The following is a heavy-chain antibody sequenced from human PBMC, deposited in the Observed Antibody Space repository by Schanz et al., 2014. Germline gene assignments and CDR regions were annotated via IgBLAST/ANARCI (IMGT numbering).Heavy chain of an antibody. CDR2: ISYDGRNK. V-gene: IGHV3-30*18. Sequence: QVQLVESGGGVVQPGRSLRLSCAGSGFSFSGFGMHWVRQAPGNGLEWVAVISYDGRNKYFADSVKGRFTISRDNSKNTLYLQVDSLRPDDTAVYFCAKALPSHSSGSIDYWGQGTLVSVSS. D-gene: IGHD3-22*01. CDR3: AKALPSHSSGSIDY. CDR1: GFSFSGFG. J-gene: IGHJ4*02.